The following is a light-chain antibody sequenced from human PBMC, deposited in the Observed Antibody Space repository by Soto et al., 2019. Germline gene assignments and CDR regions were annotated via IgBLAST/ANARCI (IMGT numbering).Light chain of an antibody. CDR1: QSVSSY. CDR3: QQRGNWPVT. V-gene: IGKV3-11*01. Sequence: EIVLTQSPATLSLSPGERATLSCRASQSVSSYFAWYQQKPGQAPRLLIYDASNRATCIPARFSGSGSGTDFTLTISSLGPDDFAVYYCQQRGNWPVTFGQGTRVDIK. CDR2: DAS. J-gene: IGKJ1*01.